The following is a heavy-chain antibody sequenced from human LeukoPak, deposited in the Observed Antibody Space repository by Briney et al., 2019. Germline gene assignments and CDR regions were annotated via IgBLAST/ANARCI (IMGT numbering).Heavy chain of an antibody. CDR2: ISGSSEIT. J-gene: IGHJ1*01. Sequence: GGSLRLSRAASGFNFRDYAMNWVRHAPGKGLECGSGISGSSEITDYADSVNGRFTLFRDKTKGTVYLQMNSLRAEDTAVYYCVKDPGGTVLTSEYFQHWGQGTRVTASS. D-gene: IGHD4-17*01. CDR3: VKDPGGTVLTSEYFQH. V-gene: IGHV3-23*01. CDR1: GFNFRDYA.